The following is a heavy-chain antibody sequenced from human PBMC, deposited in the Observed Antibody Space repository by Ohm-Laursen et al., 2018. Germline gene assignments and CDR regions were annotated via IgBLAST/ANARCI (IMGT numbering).Heavy chain of an antibody. V-gene: IGHV4-31*01. Sequence: SDTLSLTCTVSGGSISSGGYYWSWIRQPLGKGLEWIGYIYYSGSTYYNPSLKSLVTISVDTSKNQFSLKLSSVTAADTAVYYCARARGTSQSHFDPWGQGTLVTVSS. CDR3: ARARGTSQSHFDP. CDR2: IYYSGST. J-gene: IGHJ5*02. CDR1: GGSISSGGYY. D-gene: IGHD2-2*01.